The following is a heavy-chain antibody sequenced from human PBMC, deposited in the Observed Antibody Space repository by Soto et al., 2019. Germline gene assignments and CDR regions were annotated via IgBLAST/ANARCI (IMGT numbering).Heavy chain of an antibody. CDR2: IRSKANSYAT. Sequence: RLLCGACGFTVSGSGMDWGGQASGKGLEWVGRIRSKANSYATAYAASVKGRFAISRDDSKNTAYLQMNSLKTEDTAVYYCTSSGWYRYYYYYGMDVWGQGTTVTVSS. J-gene: IGHJ6*02. CDR1: GFTVSGSG. CDR3: TSSGWYRYYYYYGMDV. D-gene: IGHD6-19*01. V-gene: IGHV3-73*01.